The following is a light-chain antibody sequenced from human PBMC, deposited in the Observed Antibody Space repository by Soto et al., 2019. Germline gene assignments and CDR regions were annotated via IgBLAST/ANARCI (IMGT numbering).Light chain of an antibody. CDR2: DAS. V-gene: IGKV3-11*01. CDR3: QQRSDWPRT. Sequence: TLSLSPGERATLPCRASQIISNYLAWYQQKPGQAPRLLIYDASNRATGIPARFSGSGSGTDFTLTITSLEPEDFAVYYCQQRSDWPRTLGQGTKVDIK. CDR1: QIISNY. J-gene: IGKJ1*01.